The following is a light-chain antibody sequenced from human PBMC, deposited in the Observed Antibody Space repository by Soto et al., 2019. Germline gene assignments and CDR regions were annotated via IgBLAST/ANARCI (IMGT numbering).Light chain of an antibody. CDR3: ASWDDSLNGHV. CDR2: SND. Sequence: QSVLTQPPSVSGAPGQRVTISCTGSSSNIGAGYDVHWYQQLPGTAPKLLIYSNDQRPSGVPDRFSASKSGTSASLAISGLQSEDEADYYCASWDDSLNGHVFGTGTKLTVL. V-gene: IGLV1-44*01. CDR1: SSNIGAGYD. J-gene: IGLJ1*01.